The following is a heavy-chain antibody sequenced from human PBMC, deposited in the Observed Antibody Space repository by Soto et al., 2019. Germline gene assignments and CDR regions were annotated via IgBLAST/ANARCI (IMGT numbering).Heavy chain of an antibody. Sequence: LRLSCAASGFTFSSYSMNWVRQAPGKGLEWVSSISSSSSYIYYADSVKGRFTISRDNAKNSLYLQMNSLRAEDTAVYYCARSGGKGYCSSTSCHDDYYYYYYGMDVWGQGTTVTVSS. D-gene: IGHD2-2*01. CDR3: ARSGGKGYCSSTSCHDDYYYYYYGMDV. J-gene: IGHJ6*02. CDR1: GFTFSSYS. V-gene: IGHV3-21*01. CDR2: ISSSSSYI.